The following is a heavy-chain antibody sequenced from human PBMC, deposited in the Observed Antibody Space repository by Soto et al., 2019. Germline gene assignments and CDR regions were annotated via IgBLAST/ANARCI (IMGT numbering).Heavy chain of an antibody. Sequence: QVQLQESGPGLVKPSQTLSLTCTVSGGSISSGGYYWSWLRPPPGKGLEWSGYIYYSGSTYYNPAHKSRATTSVDTSKNQFYLKLSSLTAADPAVYYCARDKGRRDGAFDIWGQGRMVTVSS. CDR1: GGSISSGGYY. CDR3: ARDKGRRDGAFDI. V-gene: IGHV4-31*03. CDR2: IYYSGST. D-gene: IGHD1-26*01. J-gene: IGHJ3*02.